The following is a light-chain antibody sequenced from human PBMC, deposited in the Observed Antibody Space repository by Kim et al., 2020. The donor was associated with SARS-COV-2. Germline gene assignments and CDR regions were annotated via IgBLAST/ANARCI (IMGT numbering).Light chain of an antibody. CDR3: QQRSNWPLT. CDR1: QSISSY. CDR2: GSY. Sequence: SPGDTATLSCRASQSISSYLAWYQQKPGQAPSLLIYGSYNRATGIPARFSGSRSGTDFTLTINSLEPEDSAVYYCQQRSNWPLTFGGGTKVDIK. J-gene: IGKJ4*01. V-gene: IGKV3-11*01.